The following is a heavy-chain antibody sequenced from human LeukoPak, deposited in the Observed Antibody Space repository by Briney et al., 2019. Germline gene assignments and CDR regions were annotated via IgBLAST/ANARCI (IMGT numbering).Heavy chain of an antibody. D-gene: IGHD1-26*01. V-gene: IGHV3-23*01. CDR1: VFTFSSYS. Sequence: PGGSLRLSCAASVFTFSSYSMSWVRQAPAKGLEWGSAIGSSGGSTNYADSVKGRFTISRDNLKNTLYLQMNSLRAEDTAVYYCAKAGVGATVFDYWGQGTLVTVSS. CDR2: IGSSGGST. J-gene: IGHJ4*02. CDR3: AKAGVGATVFDY.